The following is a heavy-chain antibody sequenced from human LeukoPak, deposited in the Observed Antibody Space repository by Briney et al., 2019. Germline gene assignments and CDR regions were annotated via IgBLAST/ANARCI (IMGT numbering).Heavy chain of an antibody. Sequence: GASVKVSCKASGYTFTSNYMHWVRQAPGQGLEWMGIINPSGGSTIYAQKFQGRVTMTRDTSTSTVYMELSSLRSEDTVVYYCARQRGGQYEDGFDIWGQGTMVTVSS. CDR1: GYTFTSNY. D-gene: IGHD2-8*01. CDR3: ARQRGGQYEDGFDI. J-gene: IGHJ3*02. V-gene: IGHV1-46*01. CDR2: INPSGGST.